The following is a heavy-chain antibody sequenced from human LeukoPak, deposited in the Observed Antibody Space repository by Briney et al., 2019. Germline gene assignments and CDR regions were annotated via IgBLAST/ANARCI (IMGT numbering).Heavy chain of an antibody. CDR3: VRGGGITAFDI. CDR2: ISPNSGCT. Sequence: ASVKVSCKASGYTFTGYYMHWVRQAPGQGLEWMGWISPNSGCTNYAQKFQGRVTMTRDTSISTAYMALSKLRSDHAAVCYCVRGGGITAFDIWGQGTMVTVSS. J-gene: IGHJ3*02. V-gene: IGHV1-2*02. D-gene: IGHD3-16*01. CDR1: GYTFTGYY.